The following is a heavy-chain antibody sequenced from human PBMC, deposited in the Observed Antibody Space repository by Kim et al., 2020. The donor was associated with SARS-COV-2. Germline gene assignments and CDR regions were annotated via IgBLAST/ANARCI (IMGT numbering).Heavy chain of an antibody. D-gene: IGHD5-18*01. Sequence: ASVKVSCKASGYTFTSYGISWVRQAPGQGLEWMGWISAYNGNTNYAQKLQGRVTMTTDTSTSTAYMELRSLRSDDTAVYYCARDYPLKGDTAMVLSFNYYYYYGMDVWGQGTTVTVSS. J-gene: IGHJ6*02. CDR1: GYTFTSYG. CDR2: ISAYNGNT. CDR3: ARDYPLKGDTAMVLSFNYYYYYGMDV. V-gene: IGHV1-18*04.